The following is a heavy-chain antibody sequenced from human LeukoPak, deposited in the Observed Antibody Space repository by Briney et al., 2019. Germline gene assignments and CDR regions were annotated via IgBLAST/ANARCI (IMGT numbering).Heavy chain of an antibody. V-gene: IGHV3-23*01. CDR3: ARGPGLDYCYYGMDV. CDR2: ISGSGGST. J-gene: IGHJ6*02. Sequence: GGSLRLSCAASGFTFSSYAMSWVRQAPGKGLEWVSAISGSGGSTYYADSVKGRFTISRDNSKNTLYLQMNSLRAEDTAVYYCARGPGLDYCYYGMDVWGQGTTVTVSS. CDR1: GFTFSSYA. D-gene: IGHD1-14*01.